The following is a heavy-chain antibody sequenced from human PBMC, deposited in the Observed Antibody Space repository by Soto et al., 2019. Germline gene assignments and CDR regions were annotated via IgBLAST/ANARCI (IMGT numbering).Heavy chain of an antibody. Sequence: PSETLSLTCTVSGGSISSGGYYWSWIRQHPGKGLEWIGYIYYSGSTYYNPSLKSRVTISVDTSKNQFSLKLSSVTAADTAVYYCASGIGYCSGGSCFDDAFDIWGQGTMVTVSS. J-gene: IGHJ3*02. CDR1: GGSISSGGYY. CDR3: ASGIGYCSGGSCFDDAFDI. V-gene: IGHV4-31*03. CDR2: IYYSGST. D-gene: IGHD2-15*01.